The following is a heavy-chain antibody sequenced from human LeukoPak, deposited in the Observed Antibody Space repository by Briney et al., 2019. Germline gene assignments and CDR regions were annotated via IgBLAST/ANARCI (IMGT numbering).Heavy chain of an antibody. V-gene: IGHV1-18*01. D-gene: IGHD3-10*01. J-gene: IGHJ5*02. CDR3: ARDRDLLLWFGESPSQTNWFDP. CDR2: ISAYNGNT. CDR1: GYTFTSYG. Sequence: GASVKVSCKASGYTFTSYGISWVRQAPGQGLEWMGWISAYNGNTNYAQKLQGRVTMTTDTSTSTAYMELRSLRSDDTAVYYCARDRDLLLWFGESPSQTNWFDPWGQGTLVTVSS.